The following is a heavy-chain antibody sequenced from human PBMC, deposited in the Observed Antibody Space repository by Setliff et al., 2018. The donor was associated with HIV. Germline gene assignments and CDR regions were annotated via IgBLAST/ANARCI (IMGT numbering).Heavy chain of an antibody. CDR3: ARETQQSYNIVTGYNYYYGIDV. D-gene: IGHD3-9*01. CDR1: GASISSYY. CDR2: ITDSGNT. V-gene: IGHV4-59*01. J-gene: IGHJ6*02. Sequence: SETLSLTCNVSGASISSYYWTWIRQSPGNRLEWLGYITDSGNTNYNPSLRRRVTISADTSKNQVFLRLRSVTAADTAVYYCARETQQSYNIVTGYNYYYGIDVWGQGTTVTVSS.